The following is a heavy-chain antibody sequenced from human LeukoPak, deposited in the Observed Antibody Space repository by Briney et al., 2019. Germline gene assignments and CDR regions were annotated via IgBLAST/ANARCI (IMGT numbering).Heavy chain of an antibody. CDR3: ARSSYSSSSSV. D-gene: IGHD6-6*01. V-gene: IGHV3-23*01. Sequence: GGSLRLSCAASGFTFSSFAMSWVRQAPGKGLEWVSGFSETNSGIYYADSVKGRFTISRDNAKNSLYLQINSLRAEDTAVYYCARSSYSSSSSVWGQGTMVTVSS. CDR1: GFTFSSFA. J-gene: IGHJ3*01. CDR2: FSETNSGI.